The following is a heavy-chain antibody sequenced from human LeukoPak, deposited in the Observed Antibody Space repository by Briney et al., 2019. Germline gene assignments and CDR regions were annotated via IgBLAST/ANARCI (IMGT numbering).Heavy chain of an antibody. J-gene: IGHJ4*02. CDR2: IQYDGSYK. V-gene: IGHV3-30*02. Sequence: GGSLRLSCAASGFTFSSYGMHWVRQAPGKGLEWVAFIQYDGSYKDYGDSVKGRFTISRDNSKNTLYLQMNSLTAEDTAFYYCAKDVVGQQWLENYWGQGTLVTVSS. D-gene: IGHD6-19*01. CDR1: GFTFSSYG. CDR3: AKDVVGQQWLENY.